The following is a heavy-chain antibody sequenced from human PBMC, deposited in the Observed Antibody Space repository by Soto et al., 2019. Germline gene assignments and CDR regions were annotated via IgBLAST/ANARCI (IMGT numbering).Heavy chain of an antibody. Sequence: QVQLVQSGAEVKKPWASVKVSCKTSGYAFTSYDINWVRQATGQGLEWMGWMNPNSGNTAYAQKFQGRVTMTRHTSISTAYMELSSLRSEDTAVYYCASERSSGAFDIWGQGTMVTVSS. V-gene: IGHV1-8*01. CDR2: MNPNSGNT. J-gene: IGHJ3*02. CDR3: ASERSSGAFDI. D-gene: IGHD1-26*01. CDR1: GYAFTSYD.